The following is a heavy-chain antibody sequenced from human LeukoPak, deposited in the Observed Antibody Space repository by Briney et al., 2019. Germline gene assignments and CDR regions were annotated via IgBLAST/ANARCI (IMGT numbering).Heavy chain of an antibody. CDR1: GYTFTGYY. CDR3: ARGKIAVAGRGYYFDY. D-gene: IGHD6-19*01. J-gene: IGHJ4*02. Sequence: ASVKVSCKASGYTFTGYYMHWVRQAPGQGLEWMGWINPNSGGTNYAQKFQGRVTMTRATSISTAYMELRRLRTDDTAVYYCARGKIAVAGRGYYFDYWGQGTLVTVSS. CDR2: INPNSGGT. V-gene: IGHV1-2*02.